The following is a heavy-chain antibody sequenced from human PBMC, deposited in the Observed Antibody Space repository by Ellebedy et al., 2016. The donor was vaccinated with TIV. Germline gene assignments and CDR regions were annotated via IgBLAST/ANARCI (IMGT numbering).Heavy chain of an antibody. CDR1: GGTFSSYA. D-gene: IGHD3-10*01. J-gene: IGHJ4*02. CDR2: ISAYNGNT. Sequence: ASVKVSCKASGGTFSSYAISWVRQAPGQGLEWMGWISAYNGNTNYAQKLQGRVTMTTDTSTSTAYMELRSLRSDDTAVYYCARGSGRGVITDFDYWGQGTLVTVSS. V-gene: IGHV1-18*01. CDR3: ARGSGRGVITDFDY.